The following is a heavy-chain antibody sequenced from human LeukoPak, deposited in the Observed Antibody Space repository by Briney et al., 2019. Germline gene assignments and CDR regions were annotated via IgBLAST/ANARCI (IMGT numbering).Heavy chain of an antibody. J-gene: IGHJ4*02. V-gene: IGHV3-53*01. CDR1: GFTVSRYY. D-gene: IGHD2-2*01. Sequence: GGSLRLSCAASGFTVSRYYISWVRQAPGKGLEWVSVIYSGGSTYYADSVKGRFTISRDNSKNTLYLQMNSLRAEDTAVYYCAKRTGVVPAARMGFDYWGQGTLVTVSS. CDR2: IYSGGST. CDR3: AKRTGVVPAARMGFDY.